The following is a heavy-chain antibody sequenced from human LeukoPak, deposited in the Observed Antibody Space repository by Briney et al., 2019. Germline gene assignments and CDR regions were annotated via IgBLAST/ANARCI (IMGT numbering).Heavy chain of an antibody. Sequence: GALRLSCAASGFTFSSYAMSWVRQAPGKGLEWVSAISGSGGSTYYADSVKGRFTISRDNSKNTLYLQMNSLRAEDTAVYYRAKALSYGDSPYAFWGQGTLVTVSS. D-gene: IGHD4-17*01. CDR3: AKALSYGDSPYAF. V-gene: IGHV3-23*01. CDR2: ISGSGGST. CDR1: GFTFSSYA. J-gene: IGHJ4*02.